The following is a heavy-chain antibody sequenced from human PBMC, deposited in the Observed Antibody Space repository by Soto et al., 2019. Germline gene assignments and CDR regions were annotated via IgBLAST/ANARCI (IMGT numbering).Heavy chain of an antibody. CDR1: GFTFTSSA. CDR3: AAGLSQQLVRGGDYYYYYGMDV. Sequence: QMQLVQSGPEVKKPGTSVKVSCKASGFTFTSSAMQWVRQARGQRLEWIGWIVVGSGNTNYAQKFQERVTITRDMSTSTAERELSSLRSEDTAVYYCAAGLSQQLVRGGDYYYYYGMDVWGQGTTVTVSS. CDR2: IVVGSGNT. D-gene: IGHD6-13*01. J-gene: IGHJ6*02. V-gene: IGHV1-58*02.